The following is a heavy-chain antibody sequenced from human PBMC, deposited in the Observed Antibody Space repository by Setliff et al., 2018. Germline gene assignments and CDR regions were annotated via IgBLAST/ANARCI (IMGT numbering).Heavy chain of an antibody. D-gene: IGHD3-16*01. Sequence: SETLSLTCVVYGGSFSNYYWSWIRQPPGKGLEWIGEINHSGSTNYNPSLKSRVTISVDTSKNQFSLTLSSVTAADTAVYYCARLPNYVWGSPVDYWGQGTLVTVS. J-gene: IGHJ4*02. CDR1: GGSFSNYY. V-gene: IGHV4-34*01. CDR3: ARLPNYVWGSPVDY. CDR2: INHSGST.